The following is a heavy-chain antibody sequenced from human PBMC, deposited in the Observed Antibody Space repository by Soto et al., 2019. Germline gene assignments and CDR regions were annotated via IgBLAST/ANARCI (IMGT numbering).Heavy chain of an antibody. CDR2: IYPGDSDT. CDR1: GYSFTSYW. D-gene: IGHD6-13*01. Sequence: GESLKISCKGSGYSFTSYWIGWVRQMPGKGLEWMGIIYPGDSDTRYSPSFQGQVTISADKSISTAYLQWSSLKASDTAMYYCASQEAAAGSYYYYGMDVWGQGTTVTVSS. V-gene: IGHV5-51*01. J-gene: IGHJ6*02. CDR3: ASQEAAAGSYYYYGMDV.